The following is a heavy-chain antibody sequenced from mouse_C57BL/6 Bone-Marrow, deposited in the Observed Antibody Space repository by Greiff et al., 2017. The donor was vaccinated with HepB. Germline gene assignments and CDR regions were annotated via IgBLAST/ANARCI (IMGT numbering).Heavy chain of an antibody. V-gene: IGHV1-43*01. CDR2: INPSTGGT. CDR1: GYSFTGYY. D-gene: IGHD1-1*01. CDR3: ASPLLWPYYYAMDY. Sequence: VQLQQPGPELVKPGASVKISCKASGYSFTGYYMHWVKQSSEKSLEWIGEINPSTGGTSYNQKFKGKATLTVDKSSSTAYMKLKSLTSEDSAVYYCASPLLWPYYYAMDYWGQGTSVTVSS. J-gene: IGHJ4*01.